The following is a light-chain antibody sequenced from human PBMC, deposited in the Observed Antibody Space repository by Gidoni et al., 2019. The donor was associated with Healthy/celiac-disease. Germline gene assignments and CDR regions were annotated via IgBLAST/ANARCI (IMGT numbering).Light chain of an antibody. CDR2: EVS. J-gene: IGLJ2*01. V-gene: IGLV2-23*02. CDR1: SSDVGSYTL. CDR3: CSYAGSSTLVV. Sequence: QSALTLPASVSGSPGQSITLSCTGTSSDVGSYTLVSWYQQHPGKAPKLMIYEVSKRPSGVSNRFSGSKSGNTASLTIAGLQAEDEADYYCCSYAGSSTLVVFGGGTKLTV.